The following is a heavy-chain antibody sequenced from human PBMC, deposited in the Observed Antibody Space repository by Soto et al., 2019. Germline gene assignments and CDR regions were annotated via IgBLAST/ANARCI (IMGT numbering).Heavy chain of an antibody. D-gene: IGHD6-13*01. V-gene: IGHV3-23*01. CDR2: ISGSGGST. J-gene: IGHJ6*02. CDR3: AKVGYSSSSFGMDV. Sequence: EVQLLESGGGLVQPGGSLRLTCAASGFTFSSYAMSWVRQAPGKGLEWVSAISGSGGSTYYADSVKGRFTISRDNSKNTLYLQMNSLRAEDTAVYYCAKVGYSSSSFGMDVWGQGTTVTVSS. CDR1: GFTFSSYA.